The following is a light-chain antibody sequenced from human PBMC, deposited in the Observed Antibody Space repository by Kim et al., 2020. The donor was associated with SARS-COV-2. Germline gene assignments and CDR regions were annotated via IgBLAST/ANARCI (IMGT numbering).Light chain of an antibody. CDR2: QDS. CDR3: QAWDSSTVV. Sequence: PAQTATITSSGHTLWEINACCSQHEPVRSPVVVTHQDSKRPTGIPERFPGPNSGNAAPLTISGTQAMDEAVYYCQAWDSSTVVFGGGTQLTVL. V-gene: IGLV3-1*01. CDR1: TLWEIN. J-gene: IGLJ2*01.